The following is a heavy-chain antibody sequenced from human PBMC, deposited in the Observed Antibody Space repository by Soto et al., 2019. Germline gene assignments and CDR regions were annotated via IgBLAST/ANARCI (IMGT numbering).Heavy chain of an antibody. V-gene: IGHV3-30*18. CDR1: GFAFSTYG. J-gene: IGHJ5*01. Sequence: VGSLRLSCAASGFAFSTYGMHWVRQAPGKGLEWVALISYDGGDFYYADSVKGRFTISRDNSKHTLSLQMDSLRVEGTAVYYCAKDFGAWSDSWGQGTLVTVSS. CDR3: AKDFGAWSDS. CDR2: ISYDGGDF. D-gene: IGHD3-10*01.